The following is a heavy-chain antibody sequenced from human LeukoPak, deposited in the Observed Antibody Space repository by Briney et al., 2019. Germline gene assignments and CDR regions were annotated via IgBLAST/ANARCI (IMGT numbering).Heavy chain of an antibody. J-gene: IGHJ6*02. CDR1: GFTFSSYA. CDR2: ISGSGGYT. Sequence: GGSLRLSCAASGFTFSSYAMSWVRQAPGKGLEWVSAISGSGGYTFYADSVKGRITISRDNSKNTLYVQMHSLRAEDTAVYYCAKDSRSWNYLFYYGMDVWGQGTTVTVSS. V-gene: IGHV3-23*01. CDR3: AKDSRSWNYLFYYGMDV. D-gene: IGHD1-7*01.